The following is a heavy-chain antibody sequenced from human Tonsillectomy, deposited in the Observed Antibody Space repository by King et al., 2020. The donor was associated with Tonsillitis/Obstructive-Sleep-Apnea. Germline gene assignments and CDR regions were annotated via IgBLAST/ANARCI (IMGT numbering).Heavy chain of an antibody. D-gene: IGHD3-10*01. CDR3: AKGYGSGCYSGIDH. J-gene: IGHJ4*02. V-gene: IGHV3-23*04. Sequence: QLVQSGGGLVQPGGSLRLSCAASGFSFSTYAVSWVRQAPGRGLEWVSSIGGSGVSTYYADSVKGRFTISRDNSKNTLYLQMNSLRAEDTAVYYCAKGYGSGCYSGIDHWGQGTLVTVSS. CDR1: GFSFSTYA. CDR2: IGGSGVST.